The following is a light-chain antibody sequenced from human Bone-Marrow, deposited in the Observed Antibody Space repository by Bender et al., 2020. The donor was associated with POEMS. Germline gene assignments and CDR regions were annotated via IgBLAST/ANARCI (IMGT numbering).Light chain of an antibody. CDR3: SAFAGNNNWL. CDR2: EVK. V-gene: IGLV2-8*01. Sequence: QSVLTQPASVSGSPGQSITISCTGTSSDVGGYNYVSWYQQHPGKAPKLILYEVKKRPSGVPGRISGSKSGNTASLTVSGLQADDEADYHCSAFAGNNNWLFGGGTKLTVL. J-gene: IGLJ3*02. CDR1: SSDVGGYNY.